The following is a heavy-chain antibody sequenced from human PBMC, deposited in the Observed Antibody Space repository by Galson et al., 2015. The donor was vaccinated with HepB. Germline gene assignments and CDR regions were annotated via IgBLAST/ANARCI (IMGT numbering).Heavy chain of an antibody. D-gene: IGHD3-22*01. J-gene: IGHJ4*02. CDR1: GFTFSSYW. Sequence: SLRLSCAASGFTFSSYWMSRVRQAPGKGLEWVANIKQDGSEKYYVDSVKGRFTISRDNAKNSLYLQMNSLRAEDTAVYYCARERWLLPPHYWGQGTLVTVSS. V-gene: IGHV3-7*03. CDR2: IKQDGSEK. CDR3: ARERWLLPPHY.